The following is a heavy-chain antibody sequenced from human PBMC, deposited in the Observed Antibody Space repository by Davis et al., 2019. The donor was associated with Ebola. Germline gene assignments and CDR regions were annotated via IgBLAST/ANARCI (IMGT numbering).Heavy chain of an antibody. Sequence: ASVKVSCKASGYTFTSYAMHWVRQAPGQRLEGMGWINAGNGNTKYSQKFQGRVTITRDTSASTAYMELSSLSSEDTAVYYCARIWVYCSSTSCYERYYFDYWGQGTLVTVSS. CDR3: ARIWVYCSSTSCYERYYFDY. CDR1: GYTFTSYA. CDR2: INAGNGNT. J-gene: IGHJ4*02. D-gene: IGHD2-2*01. V-gene: IGHV1-3*01.